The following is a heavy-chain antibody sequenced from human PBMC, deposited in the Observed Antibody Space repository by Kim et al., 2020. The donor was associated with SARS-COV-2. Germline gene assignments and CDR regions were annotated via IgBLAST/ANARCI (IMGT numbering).Heavy chain of an antibody. J-gene: IGHJ6*01. CDR3: ARDRSSGYDLGNIYYYY. D-gene: IGHD5-12*01. V-gene: IGHV3-30-3*01. Sequence: GGSLRLSCAASGFTFSSYAMHWVRQAPGKGLEWVAVISYDGSNKYYADSVKGRFTISRDNPKNTLYLQMNSLRAEDTAVYYCARDRSSGYDLGNIYYYY. CDR2: ISYDGSNK. CDR1: GFTFSSYA.